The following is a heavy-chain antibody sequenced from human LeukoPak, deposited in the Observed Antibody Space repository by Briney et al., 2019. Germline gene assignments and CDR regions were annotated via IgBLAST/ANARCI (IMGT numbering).Heavy chain of an antibody. J-gene: IGHJ4*02. D-gene: IGHD2-2*02. V-gene: IGHV4-4*07. Sequence: SETLSLTCTVSGGSISHYYWSWIRQPAGKGLEWIGRIYSSGNTDYNPSLKSRVTLSLDRSMNQFSLRLSSLTAADTAIYYCARGLGHTAPFFDYWGQGTLVTVSS. CDR1: GGSISHYY. CDR2: IYSSGNT. CDR3: ARGLGHTAPFFDY.